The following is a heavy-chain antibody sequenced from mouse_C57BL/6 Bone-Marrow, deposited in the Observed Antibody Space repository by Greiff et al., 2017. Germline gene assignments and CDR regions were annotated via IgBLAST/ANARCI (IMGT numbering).Heavy chain of an antibody. CDR1: GFTFSSYG. CDR3: ARHYDDY. J-gene: IGHJ2*01. V-gene: IGHV5-6*01. D-gene: IGHD2-12*01. Sequence: EVQLVESGGDLVKPGGSLKLSCAASGFTFSSYGMSWVRQTPDKRLEWVATISSGGSYTYYPDSVKGRFTISRDNAKNTLYLQMSSLKSEDTAMYYCARHYDDYWGQGTTLTVSS. CDR2: ISSGGSYT.